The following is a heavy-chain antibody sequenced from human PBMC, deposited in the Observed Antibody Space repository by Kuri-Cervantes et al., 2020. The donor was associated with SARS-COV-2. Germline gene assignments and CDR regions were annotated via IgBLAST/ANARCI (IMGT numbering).Heavy chain of an antibody. V-gene: IGHV1-69*13. CDR3: TREGHSSGWDAGYFHH. D-gene: IGHD6-19*01. CDR1: GGTFSNYG. CDR2: IIPSFGTT. Sequence: SVKVSCKASGGTFSNYGTSWVRQAPGQGLEWMGGIIPSFGTTKYARKFQGRVTITADESTSTAYMELSSLRYEDTAVYYCTREGHSSGWDAGYFHHWGQGTLVTVSS. J-gene: IGHJ1*01.